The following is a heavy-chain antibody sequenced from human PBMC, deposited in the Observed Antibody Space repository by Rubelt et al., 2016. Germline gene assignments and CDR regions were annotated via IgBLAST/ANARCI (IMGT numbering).Heavy chain of an antibody. CDR3: ARTKEFSDHSGLEL. CDR2: VSSGGNT. Sequence: QVQLQESGPGLLKPSETLSLTCTVSGDSFSSYYWAWIRQPPGKGLQWLAYVSSGGNTFYNPSLGSRVSFSVDTHRNQFFLKLQSVTAADTAVYYCARTKEFSDHSGLELWGQGAQVTVSS. V-gene: IGHV4-59*01. CDR1: GDSFSSYY. J-gene: IGHJ4*02. D-gene: IGHD6-19*01.